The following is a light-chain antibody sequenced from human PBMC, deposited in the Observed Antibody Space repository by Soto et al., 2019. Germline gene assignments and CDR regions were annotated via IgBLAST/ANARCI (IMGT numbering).Light chain of an antibody. Sequence: DIQMTQSPSSLSASVGDRVTITCRASQSISSYLNWYQQKPGKAPKLLIYAASSLQSEDPSRFSGSGSGTDVNLTIRSLQPEDFATYYCQQSYSTARTFGQGTKVEVK. CDR3: QQSYSTART. V-gene: IGKV1-39*01. CDR2: AAS. CDR1: QSISSY. J-gene: IGKJ1*01.